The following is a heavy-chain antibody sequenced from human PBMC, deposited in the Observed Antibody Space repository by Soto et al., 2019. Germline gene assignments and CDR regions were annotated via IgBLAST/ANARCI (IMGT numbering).Heavy chain of an antibody. CDR2: INADGSST. CDR1: GFTFNDYW. J-gene: IGHJ4*02. V-gene: IGHV3-74*01. D-gene: IGHD3-10*01. CDR3: VRGGPSNYGPRGSRVADY. Sequence: EVQLVESGGGLVQRGGSLRLSCEASGFTFNDYWMHWVRQVPGKGLVWVSRINADGSSTSYADSVKGRFTISRDNAKNTVYLLMNSLRAEDSAVYYCVRGGPSNYGPRGSRVADYWGQGTLVTLSS.